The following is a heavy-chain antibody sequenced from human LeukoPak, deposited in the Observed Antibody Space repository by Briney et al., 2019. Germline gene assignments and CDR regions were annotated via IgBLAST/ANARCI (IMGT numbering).Heavy chain of an antibody. CDR3: AKVSDRLTYYYYGMDV. J-gene: IGHJ6*02. D-gene: IGHD1-14*01. Sequence: GGSLRLSCAASGFTFSSYSMNWVRQAPGKGLEWVSYISSSSSTIYYADSVKGRFTISRDNAKNSLYLQMNSLRAEDTAVYYCAKVSDRLTYYYYGMDVWGQGTTVTVSS. V-gene: IGHV3-48*04. CDR1: GFTFSSYS. CDR2: ISSSSSTI.